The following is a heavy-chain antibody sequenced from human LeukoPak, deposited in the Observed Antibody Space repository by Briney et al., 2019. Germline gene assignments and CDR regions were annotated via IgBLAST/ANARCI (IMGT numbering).Heavy chain of an antibody. J-gene: IGHJ4*02. CDR1: GGSFSGYY. V-gene: IGHV4-34*01. CDR3: ARDESGWSRDY. CDR2: INHSGST. D-gene: IGHD6-13*01. Sequence: SETLSLTCAVYGGSFSGYYWSWIRQPPGKGLEWIGEINHSGSTNYNPSLKSRVTISVDTSKNQFSLKLSSVTAADTAVYYCARDESGWSRDYWGLGTLVTVSS.